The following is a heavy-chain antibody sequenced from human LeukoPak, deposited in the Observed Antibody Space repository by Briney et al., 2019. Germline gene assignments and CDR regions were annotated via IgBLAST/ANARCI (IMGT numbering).Heavy chain of an antibody. V-gene: IGHV4-39*07. CDR1: GGSISSSSYY. Sequence: SETLSLTCTVSGGSISSSSYYWGWIRQPPGKGLEWIGSIYYSGSTYYNPSLKSRVTISVDTSKNQFSLKLSSVTAADTAVYYCATKAIAVAGTGGWFDPWGQGTLVTVSS. CDR3: ATKAIAVAGTGGWFDP. CDR2: IYYSGST. D-gene: IGHD6-19*01. J-gene: IGHJ5*02.